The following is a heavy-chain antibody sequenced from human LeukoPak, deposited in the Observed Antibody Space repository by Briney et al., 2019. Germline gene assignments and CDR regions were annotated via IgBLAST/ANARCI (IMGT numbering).Heavy chain of an antibody. J-gene: IGHJ4*02. CDR3: AREPNGYYYDSSGYYDY. CDR1: GYTFTSYY. Sequence: ASVKVSCKASGYTFTSYYMHWVRQAPGQGLEWMGIINPSGGSTSYAQKFQGRVTMTRDTSISTAYMELSRLRSDDTAVYYCAREPNGYYYDSSGYYDYWGQGTLVTVSS. D-gene: IGHD3-22*01. CDR2: INPSGGST. V-gene: IGHV1-46*01.